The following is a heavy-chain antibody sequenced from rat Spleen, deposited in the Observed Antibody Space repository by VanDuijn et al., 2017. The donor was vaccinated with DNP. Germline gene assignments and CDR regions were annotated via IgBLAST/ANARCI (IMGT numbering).Heavy chain of an antibody. CDR2: IWSDGGT. CDR1: GLSLTSHS. V-gene: IGHV2-47*01. D-gene: IGHD1-2*01. Sequence: QVQLKESGPGLVQPSQTLSLTCTVSGLSLTSHSVSWIRQPPGKGLEWVGVIWSDGGTDYNSAIKSRLSISRETSKSQVFLKMNSLQTEDTAMYFCARNRELGAMDAWGQGTSVTVSS. CDR3: ARNRELGAMDA. J-gene: IGHJ4*01.